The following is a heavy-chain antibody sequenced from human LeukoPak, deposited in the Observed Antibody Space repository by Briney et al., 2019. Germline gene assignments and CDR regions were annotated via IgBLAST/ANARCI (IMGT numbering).Heavy chain of an antibody. Sequence: TSETLSLTCAVYGGSFSGYYWSWIRQPPGKGLEWIGEINHSGSTNYNPSLKSRVTISVDTSKNQFSLKLSSVTAADTAVYYCARGPDSTEINPPFDYWGQGTLVTVSS. CDR1: GGSFSGYY. CDR2: INHSGST. J-gene: IGHJ4*02. D-gene: IGHD3-22*01. V-gene: IGHV4-34*01. CDR3: ARGPDSTEINPPFDY.